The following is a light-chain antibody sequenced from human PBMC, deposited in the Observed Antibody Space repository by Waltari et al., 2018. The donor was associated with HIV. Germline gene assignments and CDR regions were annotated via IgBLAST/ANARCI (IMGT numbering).Light chain of an antibody. CDR1: SSYVGGYNY. V-gene: IGLV2-14*01. CDR3: SSYTSSSAVV. CDR2: DVS. Sequence: QSALTQPPSVSGSPGQSITISCTGTSSYVGGYNYVSWFQQHPGKAPKILIYDVSNRPSGVSNRYSGSKSGNTSSLTISGLQADDEADDYCSSYTSSSAVVFAGGTKLTVL. J-gene: IGLJ2*01.